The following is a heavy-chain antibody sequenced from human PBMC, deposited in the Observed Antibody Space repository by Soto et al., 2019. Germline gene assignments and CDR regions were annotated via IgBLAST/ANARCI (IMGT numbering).Heavy chain of an antibody. D-gene: IGHD3-22*01. Sequence: GASVKVSCKASGYTFTSYGISWVRQAPGQGLEWMGWISAYNGNTNYAQKLQGRVTMTTDTSTSTAYMELRSLRSDDTAVYYCARDRYYDSSGYSAGAFDIWGQGTMVTVSS. CDR2: ISAYNGNT. J-gene: IGHJ3*02. CDR1: GYTFTSYG. V-gene: IGHV1-18*01. CDR3: ARDRYYDSSGYSAGAFDI.